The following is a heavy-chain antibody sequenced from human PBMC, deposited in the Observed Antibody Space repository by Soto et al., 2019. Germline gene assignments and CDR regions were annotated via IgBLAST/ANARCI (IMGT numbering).Heavy chain of an antibody. CDR1: GGIYSSYA. D-gene: IGHD3-22*01. J-gene: IGHJ4*02. V-gene: IGHV1-69*01. CDR2: IIPLFGTT. CDR3: ARDYSSDSSGYYDSDLGYYLDY. Sequence: QVHLVQSGAEVKKPGSSVKVSCKASGGIYSSYALSWVRQAPGQGLEWLGGIIPLFGTTSYARKFQGRVKITADGITNTAYMELSSLRSEDTAVYYCARDYSSDSSGYYDSDLGYYLDYWGQGTQVTVS.